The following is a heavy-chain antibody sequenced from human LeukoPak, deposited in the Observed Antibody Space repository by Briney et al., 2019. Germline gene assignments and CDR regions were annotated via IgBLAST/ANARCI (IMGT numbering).Heavy chain of an antibody. D-gene: IGHD1-26*01. J-gene: IGHJ5*01. V-gene: IGHV3-33*01. CDR2: IWYDGSNK. CDR3: ARVSGNYYRWFDS. CDR1: GFTFSSYG. Sequence: GGSLRLSCAASGFTFSSYGMHWVRQAPGKGLEWVAVIWYDGSNKYYADSVKGRFTISRDNSKNTLYLQMNSLRAEDTAVYYCARVSGNYYRWFDSWGQGTLVTVSS.